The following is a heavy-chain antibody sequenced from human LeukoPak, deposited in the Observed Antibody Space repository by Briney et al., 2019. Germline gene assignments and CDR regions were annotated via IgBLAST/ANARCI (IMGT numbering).Heavy chain of an antibody. CDR1: GVSFSGYY. CDR3: ARALRHARRYFDY. CDR2: INHSGST. V-gene: IGHV4-34*01. Sequence: SETLSLTCAVYGVSFSGYYWSWIRQPPGKGLEWIGEINHSGSTNYNPSLKSRVTISVDTSKNQFSLKLSSVTAADTAVYYCARALRHARRYFDYWGQGTLVTVSS. J-gene: IGHJ4*02.